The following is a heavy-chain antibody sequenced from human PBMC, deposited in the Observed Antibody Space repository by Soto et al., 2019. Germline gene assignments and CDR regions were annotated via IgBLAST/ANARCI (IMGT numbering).Heavy chain of an antibody. D-gene: IGHD2-15*01. Sequence: QVQLVQSGAEVKKPGSSVKVSCKASGGTFSSYTISWVRQAPGQGLEWMGRIIPSLGIANYAQKFQGRVTITADKSTSTAYMELSSLRSEDTAVYYCAREGGYCSGGSCHYWYFDLWGRGTLVTVSS. V-gene: IGHV1-69*08. CDR1: GGTFSSYT. J-gene: IGHJ2*01. CDR3: AREGGYCSGGSCHYWYFDL. CDR2: IIPSLGIA.